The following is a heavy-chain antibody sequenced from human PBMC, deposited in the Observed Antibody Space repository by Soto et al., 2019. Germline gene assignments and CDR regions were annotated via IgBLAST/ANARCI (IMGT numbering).Heavy chain of an antibody. V-gene: IGHV4-4*07. CDR3: AIGQRFSDWFDP. D-gene: IGHD3-3*01. Sequence: NPSETLSLTGTVSGGSMTSYYWTGNRQPAGKGRGWIGRVYSSGGTHYNPSLNSRVTISLDTSKKQFSLRLLSVTDADTAVYFCAIGQRFSDWFDPWGQGTLVTVSS. J-gene: IGHJ5*02. CDR1: GGSMTSYY. CDR2: VYSSGGT.